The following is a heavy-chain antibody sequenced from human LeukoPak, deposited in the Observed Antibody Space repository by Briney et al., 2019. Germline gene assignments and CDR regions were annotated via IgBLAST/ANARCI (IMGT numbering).Heavy chain of an antibody. CDR3: AKGGGEYQLLNFDY. V-gene: IGHV3-9*03. Sequence: GGSLRLSCAASGFTFSSYAMHWVRQAPGKGLEWVSGISWNSGSIGYADSVKGRFTISRDNAKNSLHLQMNSLRAEDMALYYCAKGGGEYQLLNFDYWGQGTLVTVSS. D-gene: IGHD2-2*01. CDR1: GFTFSSYA. J-gene: IGHJ4*02. CDR2: ISWNSGSI.